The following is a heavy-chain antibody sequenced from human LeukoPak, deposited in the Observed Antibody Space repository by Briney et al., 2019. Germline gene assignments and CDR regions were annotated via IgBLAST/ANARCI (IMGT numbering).Heavy chain of an antibody. V-gene: IGHV3-7*01. Sequence: GGSLRLSCAASGFTFTNSWMAWVRQAPGRGPEWVANIKYDGSTKHYADSLKGRFIISRDNPKNSLYLQMSSLRADDTAVYYCARDTDGSLDYWGQGILVTVAS. CDR3: ARDTDGSLDY. J-gene: IGHJ4*02. CDR1: GFTFTNSW. D-gene: IGHD1-26*01. CDR2: IKYDGSTK.